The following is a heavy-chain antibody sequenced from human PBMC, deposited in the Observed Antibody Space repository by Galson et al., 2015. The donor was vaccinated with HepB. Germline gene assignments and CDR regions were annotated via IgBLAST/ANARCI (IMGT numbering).Heavy chain of an antibody. Sequence: SLRLSCAASGFTFSRYWMHWVRRAPGKGLVWVSRINNDGSSTRYADSVKGRFTIARDNAKNTLYLQMNSLRAEDTAVYYCARDRGDYGDYWGQGTLVTVSS. CDR2: INNDGSST. D-gene: IGHD4-17*01. J-gene: IGHJ4*02. V-gene: IGHV3-74*01. CDR3: ARDRGDYGDY. CDR1: GFTFSRYW.